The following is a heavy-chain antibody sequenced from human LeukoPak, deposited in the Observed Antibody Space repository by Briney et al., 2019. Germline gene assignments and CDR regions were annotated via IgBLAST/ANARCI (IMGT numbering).Heavy chain of an antibody. V-gene: IGHV1-18*01. CDR3: ARGGQSGVYYDFWSGSLFDY. Sequence: PTASVKVSCKASGYTFTSYGISWVRQAPGQGLEWMGWISAYNGNTNYAQKLQGRVTMTTDTSTSTAYMELRSLRSDDTAVYYCARGGQSGVYYDFWSGSLFDYWGQGTLVTVSS. CDR2: ISAYNGNT. J-gene: IGHJ4*02. D-gene: IGHD3-3*01. CDR1: GYTFTSYG.